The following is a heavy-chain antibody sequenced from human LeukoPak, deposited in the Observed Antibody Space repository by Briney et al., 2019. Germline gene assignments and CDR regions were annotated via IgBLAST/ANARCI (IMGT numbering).Heavy chain of an antibody. J-gene: IGHJ6*03. CDR1: GYTFTGYY. CDR3: ASLPLGYCSSTSCPSYYYYMDV. Sequence: ASVKVSCKASGYTFTGYYMHWVRQAPGQGLEWMGWINPDSGGTNYAQKFQGRVTMTRDTSISTAYMELSRLRSDDTAVYYCASLPLGYCSSTSCPSYYYYMDVWGKGTTVTVSS. D-gene: IGHD2-2*01. CDR2: INPDSGGT. V-gene: IGHV1-2*02.